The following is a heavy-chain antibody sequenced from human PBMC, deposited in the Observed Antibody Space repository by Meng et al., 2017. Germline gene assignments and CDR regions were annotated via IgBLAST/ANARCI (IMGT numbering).Heavy chain of an antibody. CDR1: GYTFTGYY. CDR3: ARDNSQLNTLDAIYYYYYGMDV. D-gene: IGHD2-2*01. V-gene: IGHV1-2*06. J-gene: IGHJ6*02. Sequence: ASVKVSCKASGYTFTGYYMHWVRQAPGQGLEWIGRINPNSGGTNYAQKFQGRVTMTRDTSISTAYMELSRLRSDDTAVYYCARDNSQLNTLDAIYYYYYGMDVWGQGTTVTVSS. CDR2: INPNSGGT.